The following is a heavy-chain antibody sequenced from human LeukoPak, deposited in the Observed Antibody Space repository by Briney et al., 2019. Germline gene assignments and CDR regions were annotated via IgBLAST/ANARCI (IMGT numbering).Heavy chain of an antibody. Sequence: SETLSLTCTVSGGSISGYYWSWIRQPPGKGLEWIGYMYYSGSTKYNPSLKSRVTISVDTSKNQFSLKLSSVTAADTAVYYCARGYSGYDSTYFDYWGQGTLVTVSS. CDR3: ARGYSGYDSTYFDY. D-gene: IGHD5-12*01. V-gene: IGHV4-59*01. CDR1: GGSISGYY. J-gene: IGHJ4*02. CDR2: MYYSGST.